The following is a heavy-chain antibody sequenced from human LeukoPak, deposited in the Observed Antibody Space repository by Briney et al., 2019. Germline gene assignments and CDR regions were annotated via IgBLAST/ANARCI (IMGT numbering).Heavy chain of an antibody. Sequence: SQTLSLTCTVSGGSISSGSYYWSWIRQPAGKGLEWIVRMYTSGSTNYSPSLKSRVTISVDTSKNQFSLKLSSVTAADTAVYYCARDPAAAYFDYWGQGTLVTVSS. CDR1: GGSISSGSYY. CDR2: MYTSGST. CDR3: ARDPAAAYFDY. V-gene: IGHV4-61*02. J-gene: IGHJ4*02. D-gene: IGHD6-13*01.